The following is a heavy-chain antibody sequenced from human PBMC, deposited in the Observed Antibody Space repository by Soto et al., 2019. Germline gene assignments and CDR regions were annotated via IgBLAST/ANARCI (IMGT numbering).Heavy chain of an antibody. D-gene: IGHD1-26*01. J-gene: IGHJ4*02. CDR3: AKDDYTGSFGYLDK. CDR2: ISGSGGST. CDR1: GFTFSSYA. Sequence: GGALRLSCAASGFTFSSYAMSWVRQAPGKGLEWVSAISGSGGSTYYADSVKGRFTISRDNSKNTLYLQMDGLRAEDTAVYYWAKDDYTGSFGYLDKWGQGALVTVSS. V-gene: IGHV3-23*01.